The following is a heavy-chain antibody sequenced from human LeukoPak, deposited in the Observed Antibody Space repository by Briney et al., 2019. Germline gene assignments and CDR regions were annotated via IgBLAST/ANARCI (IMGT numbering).Heavy chain of an antibody. J-gene: IGHJ3*02. D-gene: IGHD2-2*01. Sequence: GASAKVSCKASGGTFSSYAISWVRQAPGQGLEWMGSIIPIFGTTNYAQKFQGRVTITTDGSTVTAYMELSSLRSEDTAVYYCARGDVVVLPSASDAFDMQGQGTMVTVSS. V-gene: IGHV1-69*05. CDR2: IIPIFGTT. CDR3: ARGDVVVLPSASDAFDM. CDR1: GGTFSSYA.